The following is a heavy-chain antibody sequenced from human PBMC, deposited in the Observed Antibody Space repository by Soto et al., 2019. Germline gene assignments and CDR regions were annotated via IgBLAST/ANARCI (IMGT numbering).Heavy chain of an antibody. CDR1: GFTFSSYS. V-gene: IGHV3-48*02. CDR3: ARDRLTPLRGDAFDI. J-gene: IGHJ3*02. Sequence: GALRLSCAASGFTFSSYSMNWVRQAPGKGLEWVSYISSSSSTIYYADSVKGRFTISRDNAKNSLYLQMNSLRDEDTAVYYCARDRLTPLRGDAFDIWGQGTMVTVSS. D-gene: IGHD5-12*01. CDR2: ISSSSSTI.